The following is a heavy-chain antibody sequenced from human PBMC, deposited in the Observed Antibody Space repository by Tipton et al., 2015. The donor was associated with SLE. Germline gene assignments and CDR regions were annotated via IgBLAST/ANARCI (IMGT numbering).Heavy chain of an antibody. CDR1: GGSFSGYY. Sequence: LRLSCAVYGGSFSGYYWSWIRQPPGKGLEWIGEINHSGGTNYNQSLKSLVTISVDTSKNQFSLKLSYVTAADTAVYYCARAPGLDRYYYYYYYMDVWGKGTTVTVSS. CDR2: INHSGGT. D-gene: IGHD5-12*01. CDR3: ARAPGLDRYYYYYYYMDV. J-gene: IGHJ6*03. V-gene: IGHV4-34*01.